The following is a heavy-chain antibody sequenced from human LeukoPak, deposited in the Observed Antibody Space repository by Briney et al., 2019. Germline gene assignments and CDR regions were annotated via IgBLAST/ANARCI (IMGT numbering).Heavy chain of an antibody. J-gene: IGHJ4*02. CDR2: IYHSGST. V-gene: IGHV4-30-2*01. CDR1: GGSISSGGYY. Sequence: SQTLSLTCTVSGGSISSGGYYWSWIRQPPGKGLEWIGYIYHSGSTYYNPSLKSRLTISVDRSKNQFSLKLSSVTAADTAVYYCARDKSLDYWGQGTLVTVSS. CDR3: ARDKSLDY.